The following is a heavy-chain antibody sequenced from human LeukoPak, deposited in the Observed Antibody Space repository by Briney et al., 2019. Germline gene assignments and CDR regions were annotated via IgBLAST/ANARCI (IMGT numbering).Heavy chain of an antibody. D-gene: IGHD6-6*01. J-gene: IGHJ6*03. CDR3: ARGGTTSIAALRDYMDV. V-gene: IGHV1-69*05. CDR2: IIPIFGTA. CDR1: GGTFSSYA. Sequence: ASVKVSCKASGGTFSSYAISWVRQAPGQGLEWMGGIIPIFGTANYAQKFQGRVTITTDESTSTAYMELSSLRSEDTAVYYCARGGTTSIAALRDYMDVWGKGTTVTVSS.